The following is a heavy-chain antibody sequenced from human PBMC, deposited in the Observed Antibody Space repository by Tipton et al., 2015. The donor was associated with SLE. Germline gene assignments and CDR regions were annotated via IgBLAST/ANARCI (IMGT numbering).Heavy chain of an antibody. V-gene: IGHV4-39*07. CDR2: INHSGST. CDR1: GGSISSGSYY. Sequence: TLSLTCTVSGGSISSGSYYWSWIRQPPGKGLEWIGEINHSGSTNYNPSLKSRVTISVDTSKNQFSLKLSSVTAADTAVYYCARGVVAATHWFAPWGQGTLVTVPS. CDR3: ARGVVAATHWFAP. J-gene: IGHJ5*02. D-gene: IGHD2-15*01.